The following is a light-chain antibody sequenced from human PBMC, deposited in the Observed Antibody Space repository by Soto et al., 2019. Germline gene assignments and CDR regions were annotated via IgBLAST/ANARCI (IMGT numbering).Light chain of an antibody. CDR2: DAS. V-gene: IGKV3-20*01. Sequence: EIMLTQSPGTLSLSPGERATLSCRASQSVSSSLAWYQQKPGLATTLLISDASSRASGVPDRFTGGGSGTDFTLTIRRLEPEDFAVYHCQQYAAGSPRTLGQGTRLESK. J-gene: IGKJ5*01. CDR3: QQYAAGSPRT. CDR1: QSVSSS.